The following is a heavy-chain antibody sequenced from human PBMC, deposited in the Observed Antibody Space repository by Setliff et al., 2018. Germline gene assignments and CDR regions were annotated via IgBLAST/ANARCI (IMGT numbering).Heavy chain of an antibody. CDR2: ISYSGTP. CDR3: VRPGGTTVVARHFDY. V-gene: IGHV4-39*01. CDR1: GGSISSSSYQ. D-gene: IGHD2-15*01. Sequence: SETLSLTCTVSGGSISSSSYQWGWVRQTPGKGLEWIGSISYSGTPYYNASVESRVTISIDTSRNQFSLELRSVTVADTATYYCVRPGGTTVVARHFDYWGSGILVTVSS. J-gene: IGHJ4*01.